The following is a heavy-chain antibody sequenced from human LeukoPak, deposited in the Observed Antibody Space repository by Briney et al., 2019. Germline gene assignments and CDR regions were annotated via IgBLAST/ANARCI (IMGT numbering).Heavy chain of an antibody. D-gene: IGHD3-22*01. Sequence: GGSLRLSCAASGFTFSSYIMSWVRQAPGKGLEWVSSISGSGGTTYYADSVKGRVTISRDNPKNTLYLQMNSLRADDTAIYYCAKNRIVAFFDNWGQGTLVTVSS. CDR3: AKNRIVAFFDN. CDR1: GFTFSSYI. CDR2: ISGSGGTT. J-gene: IGHJ4*02. V-gene: IGHV3-23*01.